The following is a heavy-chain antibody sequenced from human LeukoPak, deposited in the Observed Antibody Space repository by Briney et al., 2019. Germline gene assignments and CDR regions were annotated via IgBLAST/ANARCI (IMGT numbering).Heavy chain of an antibody. D-gene: IGHD2-2*01. CDR2: ISAYNGNT. J-gene: IGHJ5*02. V-gene: IGHV1-18*01. CDR1: GYTFTSYG. CDR3: ARVLAPQFIVVVPAAGTLGFDP. Sequence: ASVKVSCKASGYTFTSYGISWVRQAPGQGLEWMGWISAYNGNTNYAQKLQGRVTMTTDTSTSTAYMELRSLRSDDTAVYYCARVLAPQFIVVVPAAGTLGFDPWGQGTLVTVSS.